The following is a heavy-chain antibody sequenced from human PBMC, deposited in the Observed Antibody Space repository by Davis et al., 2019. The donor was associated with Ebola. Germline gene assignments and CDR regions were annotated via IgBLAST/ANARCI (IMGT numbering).Heavy chain of an antibody. D-gene: IGHD6-19*01. CDR3: ATSRGWNKYNWFAP. J-gene: IGHJ5*02. Sequence: PSETLSLTCAVSGGSFTGYYWNWIRQTPGKGLEWIGEINHIGITYSNPSLKSRVTISLDTSKNQFSLRLNSVTAADTAFYYCATSRGWNKYNWFAPWGRGTLVTVSS. V-gene: IGHV4-34*01. CDR1: GGSFTGYY. CDR2: INHIGIT.